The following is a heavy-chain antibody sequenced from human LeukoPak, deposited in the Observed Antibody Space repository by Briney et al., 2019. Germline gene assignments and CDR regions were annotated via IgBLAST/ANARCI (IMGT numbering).Heavy chain of an antibody. V-gene: IGHV4-31*03. Sequence: PSETLSLTCTVSGGSISSGGYYWSWIRQHPGKGLEWIGYIYYSGSTYYNPSLKSRVTISVDTSKNQFSLKLSSVTAADTAVYYCARGRLHLNYYGMDVWGQGTTVTVSS. CDR3: ARGRLHLNYYGMDV. CDR2: IYYSGST. CDR1: GGSISSGGYY. J-gene: IGHJ6*02.